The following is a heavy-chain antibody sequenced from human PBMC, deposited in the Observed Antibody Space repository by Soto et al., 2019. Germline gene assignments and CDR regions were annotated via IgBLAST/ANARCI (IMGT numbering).Heavy chain of an antibody. J-gene: IGHJ6*02. D-gene: IGHD5-18*01. Sequence: GGSLRLSCAASGFTFSSYSMNWVRQAPGKGLEWVSSISSSSSYIYYADSVKGRFTISRDNAKNSLYLQMNSLRAEDTAVYYCARVMDTANILAVWGQGTTVTVSS. V-gene: IGHV3-21*01. CDR1: GFTFSSYS. CDR3: ARVMDTANILAV. CDR2: ISSSSSYI.